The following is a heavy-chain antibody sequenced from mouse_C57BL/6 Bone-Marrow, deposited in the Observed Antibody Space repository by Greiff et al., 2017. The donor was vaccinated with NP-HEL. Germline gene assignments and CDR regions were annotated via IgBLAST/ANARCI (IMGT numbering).Heavy chain of an antibody. Sequence: QVQLQQPGAELVRPGTSVKVSCKASGYAFTNYLIEWVKQRPGQGLEWIGVINPGSGGTNYNEKFKGKATLTADKSSSTAYMQLSSLTSEDSAVYFCARSLDSSGFAWFAYWGQGTLVTVSA. CDR3: ARSLDSSGFAWFAY. CDR2: INPGSGGT. CDR1: GYAFTNYL. D-gene: IGHD3-2*02. V-gene: IGHV1-54*01. J-gene: IGHJ3*01.